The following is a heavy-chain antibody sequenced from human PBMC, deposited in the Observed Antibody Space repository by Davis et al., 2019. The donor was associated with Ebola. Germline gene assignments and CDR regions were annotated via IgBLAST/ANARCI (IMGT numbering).Heavy chain of an antibody. CDR1: GDSQGSGRFY. J-gene: IGHJ4*02. V-gene: IGHV4-39*07. Sequence: MPSETLSLTCTVSGDSQGSGRFYWAWVRQFPGQGLEWIGEVDDGGRVHYNPSLKSRVSISLDTSKNQFSLKVTSMTAADTAVYYCTSYDSWGQGAHVTVSS. CDR3: TSYDS. D-gene: IGHD3-16*01. CDR2: VDDGGRV.